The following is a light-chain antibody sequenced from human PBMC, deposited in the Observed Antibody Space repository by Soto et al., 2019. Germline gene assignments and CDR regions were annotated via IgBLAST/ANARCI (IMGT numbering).Light chain of an antibody. Sequence: QSALTQPASVSGSPGQSITISCTGTSSNVGTYNLVSWYQQHPGEAPKLLIYVVSERPSGVSIRFTASKSGNTASLTISGLQAEDEADYDCCSYAEVSSYVFGTGTKVTVL. CDR1: SSNVGTYNL. CDR3: CSYAEVSSYV. J-gene: IGLJ1*01. V-gene: IGLV2-23*02. CDR2: VVS.